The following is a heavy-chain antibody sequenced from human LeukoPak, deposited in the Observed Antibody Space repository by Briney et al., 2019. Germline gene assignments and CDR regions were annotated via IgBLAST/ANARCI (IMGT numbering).Heavy chain of an antibody. J-gene: IGHJ4*02. CDR2: ISGSGGST. V-gene: IGHV3-23*01. Sequence: GGSLRLSCAASGFTFSSYAMSWVRQAPGKGLEWVSAISGSGGSTYYADSVKGRFTISRDNSKNTLYLQMNSLRAEDTAIYYCAKDRDIVVVPAAISYWGQGTLVTVSS. CDR3: AKDRDIVVVPAAISY. CDR1: GFTFSSYA. D-gene: IGHD2-2*02.